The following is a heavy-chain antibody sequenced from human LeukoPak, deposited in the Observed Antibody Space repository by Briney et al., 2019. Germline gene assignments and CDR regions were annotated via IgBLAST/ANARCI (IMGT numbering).Heavy chain of an antibody. V-gene: IGHV3-23*01. D-gene: IGHD3-10*01. CDR2: ISGSGGST. CDR1: GFTFSSYA. J-gene: IGHJ6*02. Sequence: GGSLRLSCAASGFTFSSYAMSWVRQAPGKGLEWVSAISGSGGSTYYADSVRGRFTISRDNSKNTLYLQMNSQRAEDTAVYYCAKYYGSCYYGMDVWGQGTTVTVSS. CDR3: AKYYGSCYYGMDV.